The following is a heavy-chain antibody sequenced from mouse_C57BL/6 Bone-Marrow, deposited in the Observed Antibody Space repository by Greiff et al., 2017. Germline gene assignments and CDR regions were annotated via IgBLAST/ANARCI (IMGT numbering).Heavy chain of an antibody. D-gene: IGHD2-3*01. Sequence: EVMLVESGGGLVKPGGSLKLSCAASGFTFSSYAMSWVRQTPEKRLEWVATISDGGSYTYYPDNVKGRFTISRDNAKNNLYLQMSHLKSEDTAMYYCARGGLLRFAYWGQGTLVTVSA. CDR2: ISDGGSYT. CDR3: ARGGLLRFAY. V-gene: IGHV5-4*03. CDR1: GFTFSSYA. J-gene: IGHJ3*01.